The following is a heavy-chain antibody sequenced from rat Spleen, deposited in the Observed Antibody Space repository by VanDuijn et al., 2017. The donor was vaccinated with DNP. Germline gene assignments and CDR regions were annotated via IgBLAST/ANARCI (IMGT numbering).Heavy chain of an antibody. J-gene: IGHJ2*01. CDR1: GFSLTRYA. CDR3: ARSDYSDDGFYYGYFDY. Sequence: QVQLKESGPGLVQPSRTLSLSCTVSGFSLTRYAVAWVRQPPGKGLEWIAAVSGGGITYYNSALRSRLSISRDTSKSQVFLRMNRLQTEETAMYFCARSDYSDDGFYYGYFDYWGQGVMVTVSS. V-gene: IGHV2-6*01. D-gene: IGHD1-12*02. CDR2: VSGGGIT.